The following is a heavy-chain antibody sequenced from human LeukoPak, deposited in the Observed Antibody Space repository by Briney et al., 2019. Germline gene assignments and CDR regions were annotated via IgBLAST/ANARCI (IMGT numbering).Heavy chain of an antibody. D-gene: IGHD6-13*01. Sequence: GGSLRLSGVASGFTFSSYGMHWVRQAPGKGLEWVAFIRYDGSNKYYADSVKGRFTISRDNSKNTLYLQMNSLRAEDTAVYYCAKDGFSAFSSGARSSSWYYFDYWGQGTLVTVSS. J-gene: IGHJ4*02. CDR1: GFTFSSYG. V-gene: IGHV3-30*02. CDR2: IRYDGSNK. CDR3: AKDGFSAFSSGARSSSWYYFDY.